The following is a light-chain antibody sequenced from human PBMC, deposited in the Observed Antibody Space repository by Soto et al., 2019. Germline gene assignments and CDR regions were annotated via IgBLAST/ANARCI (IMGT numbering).Light chain of an antibody. Sequence: TSSPSSLSASVGDRFTITCRASQSISSYLNWYQQKPGKAPKLLIYAASSLQSGVPSRFSGSGSGTDFTLTISRLQPEDFATYYCQQSYSTPRTFGQGTKVDI. J-gene: IGKJ1*01. CDR1: QSISSY. CDR2: AAS. V-gene: IGKV1-39*01. CDR3: QQSYSTPRT.